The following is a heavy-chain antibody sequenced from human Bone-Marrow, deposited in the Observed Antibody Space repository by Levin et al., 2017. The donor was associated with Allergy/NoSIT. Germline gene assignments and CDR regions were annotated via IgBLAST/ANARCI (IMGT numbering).Heavy chain of an antibody. J-gene: IGHJ6*02. D-gene: IGHD2-8*01. CDR2: INTNTGNP. CDR3: ARDRVGYCTNGVCYQNYYYGMDV. Sequence: ASVKVSCKASGYTFTSYAMNWVRQAPGQGLEWMGWINTNTGNPTYAQGFTGRFVFSLDTSVSTAYLQISSLKAEDTAVYYCARDRVGYCTNGVCYQNYYYGMDVWGQGTTVTVSS. CDR1: GYTFTSYA. V-gene: IGHV7-4-1*02.